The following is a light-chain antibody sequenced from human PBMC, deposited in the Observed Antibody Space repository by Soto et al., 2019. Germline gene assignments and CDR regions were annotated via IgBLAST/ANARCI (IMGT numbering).Light chain of an antibody. Sequence: QSVLTQPPSVSGAPGQRVTISCTGSSSNIGAGYDVHWYQQLPGTAPKLLIYGNSNRPSGVPDRFSGSKSGTSASLAITGLQAEYEADYYCQSYDSGLSYVFGTGTELTVL. CDR2: GNS. CDR1: SSNIGAGYD. CDR3: QSYDSGLSYV. V-gene: IGLV1-40*01. J-gene: IGLJ1*01.